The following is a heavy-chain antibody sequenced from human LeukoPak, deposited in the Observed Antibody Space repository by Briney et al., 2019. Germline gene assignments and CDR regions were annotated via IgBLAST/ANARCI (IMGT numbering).Heavy chain of an antibody. Sequence: GASVKVSCKASGYTFSDYYMYWVRQVPGQGLEWMGWINPNSGGTNYAEKFQGRVTMTRDTSISTAYTDLSSLRSDDTAVYYCARDDSGGYSLEFWGQGTLVTVSS. CDR2: INPNSGGT. CDR1: GYTFSDYY. V-gene: IGHV1-2*02. CDR3: ARDDSGGYSLEF. J-gene: IGHJ4*02. D-gene: IGHD1-26*01.